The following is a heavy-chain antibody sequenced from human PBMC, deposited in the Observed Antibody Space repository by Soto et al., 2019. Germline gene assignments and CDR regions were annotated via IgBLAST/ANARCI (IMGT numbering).Heavy chain of an antibody. CDR3: ARDSYEDPGYSSSWYGPYYYGMDV. D-gene: IGHD6-13*01. Sequence: GGSLRLSCAASGFTFSSYEMNWVRQAPGKGLEWVSYISSSGSTIYYADSVKGRFTISRDNAKNPLYLQMNSLRAEDTAVYCCARDSYEDPGYSSSWYGPYYYGMDVWGQGTTVTVSS. CDR2: ISSSGSTI. J-gene: IGHJ6*02. V-gene: IGHV3-48*03. CDR1: GFTFSSYE.